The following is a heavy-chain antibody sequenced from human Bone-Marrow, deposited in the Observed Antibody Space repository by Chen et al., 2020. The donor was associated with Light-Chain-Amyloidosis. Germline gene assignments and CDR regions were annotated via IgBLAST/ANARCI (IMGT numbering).Heavy chain of an antibody. V-gene: IGHV3-23*04. CDR3: TREGSTSWFNRYFGL. J-gene: IGHJ4*02. CDR1: GFTFRSYA. Sequence: EGHLVESGGALVQPGGSLTLSCAGSGFTFRSYAMNWVRQAPGKGLEWVSGLTRICDFTDKSDSVKGPVTISRGNSKDTMCLKMCSLRTEDTARYCCTREGSTSWFNRYFGLWCQGTRVIGSS. D-gene: IGHD6-13*01. CDR2: LTRICDFT.